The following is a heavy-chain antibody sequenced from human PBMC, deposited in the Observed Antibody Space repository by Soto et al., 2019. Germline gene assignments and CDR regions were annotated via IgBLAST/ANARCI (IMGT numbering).Heavy chain of an antibody. CDR1: GYTFTSYG. CDR2: ISAYNGNT. CDR3: ARESGYSSGWYPDY. D-gene: IGHD6-19*01. V-gene: IGHV1-18*01. J-gene: IGHJ4*02. Sequence: QVQLVQSGAEVKEPGVSVKVSCKTSGYTFTSYGISWVRQAPGQGLEWMGWISAYNGNTNYTQKVQGRVTMTTDTSTSTAYMELRSLRSDDTAVYYCARESGYSSGWYPDYWGQGTLVTVSS.